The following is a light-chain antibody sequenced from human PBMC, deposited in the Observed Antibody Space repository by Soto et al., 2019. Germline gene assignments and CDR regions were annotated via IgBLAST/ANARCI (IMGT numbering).Light chain of an antibody. CDR1: QSISSW. J-gene: IGKJ5*01. CDR2: KAS. CDR3: QQYNSYPLT. V-gene: IGKV1-5*03. Sequence: DIQMTQSPSTLSASVGDRVTITCRASQSISSWLAWYQQKPGKAPKLLIYKASSLESGVPSRFSGSGSGTEFTLTISSLQPDDFATHYCQQYNSYPLTFGQGTRLEIK.